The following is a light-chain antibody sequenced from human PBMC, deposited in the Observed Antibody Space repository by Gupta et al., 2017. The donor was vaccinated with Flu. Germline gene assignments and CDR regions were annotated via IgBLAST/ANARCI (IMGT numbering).Light chain of an antibody. CDR2: WAS. CDR1: QSVLYTSNNKNY. J-gene: IGKJ4*01. Sequence: SLGERATINCKSSQSVLYTSNNKNYLAWYQQRPGQPPKLLIYWASTRESGVPDRFSGTGSGTDFTLTISSLQAEDVAVYYCQQDYDSPLTFGGGTKVEIQ. V-gene: IGKV4-1*01. CDR3: QQDYDSPLT.